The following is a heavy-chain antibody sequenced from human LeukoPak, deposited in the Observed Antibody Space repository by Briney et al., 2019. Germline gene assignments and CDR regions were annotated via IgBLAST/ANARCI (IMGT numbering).Heavy chain of an antibody. CDR1: GGSISSYY. CDR2: IYYSGST. V-gene: IGHV4-59*01. Sequence: PSQTLSLTCTVSGGSISSYYWSWIRQPPGKGLEWIGYIYYSGSTNYNPSLKSRVTISVDTSKNQFSLKLSSVTAADTAVYYCARGNPAGTIFGVVIPGENYYYMDVWGKGTTVTVSS. D-gene: IGHD3-3*01. CDR3: ARGNPAGTIFGVVIPGENYYYMDV. J-gene: IGHJ6*03.